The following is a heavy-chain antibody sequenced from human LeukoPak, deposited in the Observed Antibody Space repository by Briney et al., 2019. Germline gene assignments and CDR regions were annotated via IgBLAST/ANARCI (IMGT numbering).Heavy chain of an antibody. Sequence: SETLSLTCTVSVGSISSYYWSCIRQPPGKGLGCIEYIYYSGITNYNPFLKSRVTISVDTSKTQFSLKLSSVTAADTAVYYCARVAGKIAARPYYYYYMDVWGKGTTVTVSS. CDR1: VGSISSYY. D-gene: IGHD6-6*01. CDR3: ARVAGKIAARPYYYYYMDV. J-gene: IGHJ6*03. CDR2: IYYSGIT. V-gene: IGHV4-59*01.